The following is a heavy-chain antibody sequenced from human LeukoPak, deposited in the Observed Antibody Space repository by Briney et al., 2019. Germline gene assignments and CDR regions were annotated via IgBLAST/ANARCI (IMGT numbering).Heavy chain of an antibody. CDR1: GFIFSSYA. CDR2: ISGSGGST. Sequence: GGSLRLSCAASGFIFSSYAMHWVRQAPGKGLEWVSAISGSGGSTYYADSVKGRFTISRDNSKNTLYLQMNSLRAEDTAVYYCAKDVVYYSGYEFDYWGQGTLVTVSS. V-gene: IGHV3-23*01. D-gene: IGHD5-12*01. CDR3: AKDVVYYSGYEFDY. J-gene: IGHJ4*02.